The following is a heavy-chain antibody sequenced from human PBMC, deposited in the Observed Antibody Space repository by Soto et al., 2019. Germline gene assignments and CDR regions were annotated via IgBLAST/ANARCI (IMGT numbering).Heavy chain of an antibody. CDR1: GFTFSSYA. J-gene: IGHJ4*02. V-gene: IGHV3-30-3*01. D-gene: IGHD5-18*01. CDR3: ARDGQYSYGIFDY. Sequence: QVQLVESGGGVVQPGRSLRLSCAASGFTFSSYAMHWVRQAPGKGLEWVAVISYDGSNKYYADSVKGRFTISRDNSKNTLYLQMNSLRAEDTAVYYCARDGQYSYGIFDYWGQGTLVTVSS. CDR2: ISYDGSNK.